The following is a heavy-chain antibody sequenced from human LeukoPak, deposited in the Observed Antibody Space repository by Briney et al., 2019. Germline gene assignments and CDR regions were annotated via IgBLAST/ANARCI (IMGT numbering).Heavy chain of an antibody. J-gene: IGHJ4*02. CDR1: GASIRTYY. V-gene: IGHV4-59*01. CDR3: VRGMYSGSYLGYY. D-gene: IGHD1-26*01. CDR2: IYYSGST. Sequence: SETLSLTCTVSGASIRTYYWSWIRQTPGKGLEWIGYIYYSGSTNYNPSLKSRVTISVDTSKSQFSLKLSSVTAADTAAYYCVRGMYSGSYLGYYWGQGTLGTVSS.